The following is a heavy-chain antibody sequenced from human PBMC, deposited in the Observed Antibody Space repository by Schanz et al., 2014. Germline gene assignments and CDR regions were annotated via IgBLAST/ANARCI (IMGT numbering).Heavy chain of an antibody. J-gene: IGHJ4*02. V-gene: IGHV3-30*04. D-gene: IGHD2-2*01. CDR2: VPFDGSQK. Sequence: QVQLVESGGGVVQPGRSLRLSCAASGFTFSSYALHWVRQAPGKGLEWVAFVPFDGSQKFYADSVKGRFTISRDNSKNTLYLQMNSLRPGDTAVYYCARESSNDIVLVPGDVFDHWGQGILVTVSS. CDR1: GFTFSSYA. CDR3: ARESSNDIVLVPGDVFDH.